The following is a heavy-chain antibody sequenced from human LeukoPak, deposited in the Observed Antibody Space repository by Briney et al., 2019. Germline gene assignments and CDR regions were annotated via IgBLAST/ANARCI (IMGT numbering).Heavy chain of an antibody. V-gene: IGHV3-73*01. CDR3: ARDPGPYYMHV. CDR2: IRSKANSYAT. D-gene: IGHD3-10*01. J-gene: IGHJ6*03. Sequence: PGGSLRLSCAASGFTFSGSAMHWVRQASGKGLEWVGRIRSKANSYATAYAASVRGRFTISRDDSKNTAYLQMNSLKTEDTAVYYCARDPGPYYMHVWGKGTTVTVSS. CDR1: GFTFSGSA.